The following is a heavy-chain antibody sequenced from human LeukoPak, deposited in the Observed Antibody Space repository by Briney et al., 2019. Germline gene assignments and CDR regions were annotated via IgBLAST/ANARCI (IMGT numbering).Heavy chain of an antibody. CDR3: ARDPDYGDYVNYFDY. CDR2: IKQDGNDK. J-gene: IGHJ4*02. Sequence: PGGSLRLSCAASGFTFSSYWMSWVRQAPGKGLEWVANIKQDGNDKYYVDSVKGRFTISRDNAKNSLYLQMNSLRAEDTAVFYCARDPDYGDYVNYFDYWGQGTLVTVSS. D-gene: IGHD4-17*01. V-gene: IGHV3-7*01. CDR1: GFTFSSYW.